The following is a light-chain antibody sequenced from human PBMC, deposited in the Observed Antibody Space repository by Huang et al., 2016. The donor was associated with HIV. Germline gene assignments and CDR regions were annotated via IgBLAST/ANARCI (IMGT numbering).Light chain of an antibody. Sequence: VMMSQSPATLAASPGVRVTLSCEASQSVNTNLAWYQQKPGQPPSLLIYAASTRATGVPARFAGSGSGTEFTLTIDSLQSDDFAVYYCQQYNKWPPEYTFGQGTRLEIK. CDR3: QQYNKWPPEYT. V-gene: IGKV3-15*01. J-gene: IGKJ2*01. CDR2: AAS. CDR1: QSVNTN.